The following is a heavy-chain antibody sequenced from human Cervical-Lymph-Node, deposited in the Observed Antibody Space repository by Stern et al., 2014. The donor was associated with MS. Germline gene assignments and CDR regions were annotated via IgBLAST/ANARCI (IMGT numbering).Heavy chain of an antibody. Sequence: KESGPGLVKPSGTLSLTCAVSGGSVSSTNWWSWVRQSPGKGLEWIGNIYHSGASNYRPSLRSRVSISLDNSKNHLSLHLTSVTAADTAVYYCARERQQYCNSEGCSYWYFDLWGRGTLVTVSS. D-gene: IGHD2/OR15-2a*01. CDR3: ARERQQYCNSEGCSYWYFDL. V-gene: IGHV4-4*02. CDR2: IYHSGAS. J-gene: IGHJ2*01. CDR1: GGSVSSTNW.